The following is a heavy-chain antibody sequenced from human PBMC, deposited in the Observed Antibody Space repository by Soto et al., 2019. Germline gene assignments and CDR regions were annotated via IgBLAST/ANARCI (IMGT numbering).Heavy chain of an antibody. Sequence: EVQLVETGGGLVQPGGSLRLSCAASGFTFSSYDMHWVRQATGKGLEWVSAIGTAGDTYYPGSVKGRFTISRENAKNSLYLQNNSLKARDTGLYFCGREMGVVPPGDQSYYYYYGMDVWGQGTTVTVSS. CDR1: GFTFSSYD. D-gene: IGHD3-10*01. J-gene: IGHJ6*02. CDR3: GREMGVVPPGDQSYYYYYGMDV. V-gene: IGHV3-13*01. CDR2: IGTAGDT.